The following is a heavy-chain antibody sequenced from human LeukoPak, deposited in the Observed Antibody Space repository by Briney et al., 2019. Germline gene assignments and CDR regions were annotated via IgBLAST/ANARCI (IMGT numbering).Heavy chain of an antibody. J-gene: IGHJ4*02. Sequence: SGTLSLTCAVSGGSISSSNWWRWVRQPPGKGLEWIGEIYHSGGTNYNPPLKSRVTISVDKSKNQFSLKLSSVTAADTAVCYCATAAAGDKSFDYWGQGTLVTVSS. CDR1: GGSISSSNW. CDR3: ATAAAGDKSFDY. V-gene: IGHV4-4*02. CDR2: IYHSGGT. D-gene: IGHD6-13*01.